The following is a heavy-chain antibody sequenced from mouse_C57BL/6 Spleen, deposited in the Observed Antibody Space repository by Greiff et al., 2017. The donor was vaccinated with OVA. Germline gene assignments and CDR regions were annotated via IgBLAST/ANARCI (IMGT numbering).Heavy chain of an antibody. CDR1: GFTFSSYA. Sequence: EVKVVESGGGLVKPGGSLKLSCAASGFTFSSYAMSWVRQTPEKRLEWVATISDGGSYTYYPDNVKGRFTISRDNAKNNLYLQMSHLKSEDTAMYYCARDYDYFGYWGQGTTLSVAS. CDR2: ISDGGSYT. CDR3: ARDYDYFGY. J-gene: IGHJ2*01. V-gene: IGHV5-4*01. D-gene: IGHD1-1*01.